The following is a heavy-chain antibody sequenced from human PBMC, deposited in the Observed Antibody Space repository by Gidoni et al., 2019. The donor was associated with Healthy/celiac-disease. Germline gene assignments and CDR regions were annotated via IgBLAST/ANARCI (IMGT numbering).Heavy chain of an antibody. CDR2: ISWNSGSI. Sequence: EVQLVESGGGLVQPGRSLRLSCAASGFTFDDYAMHWVRQAPGKGLEWVSGISWNSGSIGYADSVKGRFTISRDNAKNSLYLQMNSLRAEDTALYYCAKDSRSSSWYREGGFDYWGQGTLVTVSS. J-gene: IGHJ4*02. CDR1: GFTFDDYA. D-gene: IGHD6-13*01. CDR3: AKDSRSSSWYREGGFDY. V-gene: IGHV3-9*01.